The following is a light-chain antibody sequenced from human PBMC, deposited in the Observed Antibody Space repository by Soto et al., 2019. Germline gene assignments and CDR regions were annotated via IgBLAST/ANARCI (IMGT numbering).Light chain of an antibody. V-gene: IGLV2-8*01. CDR1: NTDVGGYNY. CDR3: CSHAGSYTVV. J-gene: IGLJ2*01. CDR2: EVT. Sequence: QSVLTQPPSASGSPGQSVTISCTGSNTDVGGYNYVSWYQQHPGKAPKVMIYEVTKRPSGVPARFSGSRSGNTASLTVSGLQAEDEADYNCCSHAGSYTVVFGGGTKVTVL.